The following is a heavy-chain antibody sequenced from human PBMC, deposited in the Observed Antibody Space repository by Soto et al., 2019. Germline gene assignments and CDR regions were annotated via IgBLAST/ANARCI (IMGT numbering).Heavy chain of an antibody. CDR3: ARGRYGDY. Sequence: QVHLVQSGAEVKKPGASVKVSCKASGYTFTSYGITWVRQAPGQGLEWMGWISALNGNTDHAQKLKGRVIVTRDTYTSTAYMELRSLISDDTAVYYCARGRYGDYWGQGALVTVSS. CDR2: ISALNGNT. D-gene: IGHD1-1*01. V-gene: IGHV1-18*01. J-gene: IGHJ4*02. CDR1: GYTFTSYG.